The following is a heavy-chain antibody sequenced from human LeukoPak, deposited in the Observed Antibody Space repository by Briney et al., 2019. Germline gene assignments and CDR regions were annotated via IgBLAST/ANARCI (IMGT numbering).Heavy chain of an antibody. CDR2: IKQDGSEK. V-gene: IGHV3-7*01. J-gene: IGHJ4*02. CDR1: GFTFSSYW. Sequence: PGGSLRLSCAVSGFTFSSYWMSWVRQAPGKGLEWVANIKQDGSEKYYVDSVKGRFTISRDNAKNSLYLQMNSLRAEDTAVYYCARRAVVVPAATGTFDYWGQGTLVTVSS. CDR3: ARRAVVVPAATGTFDY. D-gene: IGHD2-2*01.